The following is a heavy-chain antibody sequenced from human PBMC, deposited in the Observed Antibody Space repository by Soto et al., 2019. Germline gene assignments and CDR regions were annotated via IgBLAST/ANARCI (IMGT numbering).Heavy chain of an antibody. D-gene: IGHD1-26*01. CDR2: IYYSGST. CDR1: GGSISSYY. J-gene: IGHJ4*02. Sequence: SETLSLTCTVSGGSISSYYWSWIRQPPGKGLEWIGYIYYSGSTNYNPSLKSRVTISVDTSKNQFSLKLSSVTAADTAVYYCARDPGGSYFEDSSYYFDYWGQGTLVTVS. CDR3: ARDPGGSYFEDSSYYFDY. V-gene: IGHV4-59*01.